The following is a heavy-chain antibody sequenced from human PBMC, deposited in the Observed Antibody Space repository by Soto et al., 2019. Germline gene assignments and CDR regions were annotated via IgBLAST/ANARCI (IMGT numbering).Heavy chain of an antibody. V-gene: IGHV3-30*18. CDR1: GFTCSTYG. Sequence: QVQLVESGGGVVQPGKSLRLSCAASGFTCSTYGIHWVRQAPGKGLEWVALISYDGGSKYYGDSVKGRFIISRDNSHNPASLQMNSLRADDTAVYFCAKEQLAMTVVVADYFDSWGQGTLVTVSS. D-gene: IGHD3-22*01. CDR3: AKEQLAMTVVVADYFDS. J-gene: IGHJ4*02. CDR2: ISYDGGSK.